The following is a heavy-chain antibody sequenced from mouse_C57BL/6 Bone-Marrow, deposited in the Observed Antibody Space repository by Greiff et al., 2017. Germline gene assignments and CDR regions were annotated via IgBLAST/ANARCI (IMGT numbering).Heavy chain of an antibody. Sequence: VQLQQPGAELVRPGASVKLSCTASGFNIKDDYMPWVKQRPEQGLEWIGWIDPENGDTEYASKFQGKATITADTSSNTAYLQLSSLTSEDTAVYYCTTYLYGSSFVYWGQGTTLTVSS. D-gene: IGHD1-1*01. J-gene: IGHJ2*01. CDR2: IDPENGDT. CDR1: GFNIKDDY. CDR3: TTYLYGSSFVY. V-gene: IGHV14-4*01.